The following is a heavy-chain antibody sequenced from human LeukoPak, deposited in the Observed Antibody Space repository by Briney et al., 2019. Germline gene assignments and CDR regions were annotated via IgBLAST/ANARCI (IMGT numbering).Heavy chain of an antibody. D-gene: IGHD6-6*01. J-gene: IGHJ4*02. V-gene: IGHV4-39*01. CDR1: GGSISSSSHY. CDR3: ASIIAARQWYFDY. CDR2: IYYSGST. Sequence: SETLSLTCTVSGGSISSSSHYRGWIRQPPGKGLEWIGRIYYSGSTYYNPSLKSRVTISVDTSKNQFSLKLSSVTAADTAVYYCASIIAARQWYFDYWGQGTLVTVSS.